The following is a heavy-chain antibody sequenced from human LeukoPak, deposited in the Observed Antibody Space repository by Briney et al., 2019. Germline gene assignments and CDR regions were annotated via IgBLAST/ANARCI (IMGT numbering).Heavy chain of an antibody. J-gene: IGHJ4*02. CDR2: IIPIFGTA. Sequence: SVKVSCKASGGTFSSYAMSWVRQAPGQGLEWMGVIIPIFGTANYAQKFQGRVTITADESTSTAYMELSSLRSEDTAVYYCARDPLRYFEPAGYFDYWGQGTLVTVSS. CDR3: ARDPLRYFEPAGYFDY. D-gene: IGHD3-9*01. V-gene: IGHV1-69*13. CDR1: GGTFSSYA.